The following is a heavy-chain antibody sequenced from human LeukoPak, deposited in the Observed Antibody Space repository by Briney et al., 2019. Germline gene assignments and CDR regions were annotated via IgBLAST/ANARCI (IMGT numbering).Heavy chain of an antibody. CDR2: ISAYNGNT. V-gene: IGHV1-18*04. J-gene: IGHJ3*02. Sequence: GASVKVSCKASGYTFTSYGISWVRQAPGQGLEWMGWISAYNGNTNYAQKLQGRVTMTTDTSTSTAYMELRSLRSDDTAVYYCARDEHQYYDILTGYHDAFDIWGQGTMVTVSS. CDR3: ARDEHQYYDILTGYHDAFDI. D-gene: IGHD3-9*01. CDR1: GYTFTSYG.